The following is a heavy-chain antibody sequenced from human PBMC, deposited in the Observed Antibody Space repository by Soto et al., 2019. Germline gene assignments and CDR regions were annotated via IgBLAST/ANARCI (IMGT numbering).Heavy chain of an antibody. V-gene: IGHV3-53*01. J-gene: IGHJ3*02. CDR2: IYSGGST. CDR1: GFTVSSNY. CDR3: ASDSSSWLNAFDI. Sequence: PGGSLRLSCAASGFTVSSNYMSWVRQAPGKGLEWVSVIYSGGSTYYADSVKGRFTISRDNSKNTLYLQMNSLRAEDTAVYYCASDSSSWLNAFDIWGQGTMVTVSS. D-gene: IGHD6-13*01.